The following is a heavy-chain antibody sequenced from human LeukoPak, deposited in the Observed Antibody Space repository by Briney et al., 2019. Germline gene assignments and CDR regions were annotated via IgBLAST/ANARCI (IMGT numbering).Heavy chain of an antibody. CDR1: GFTFSSYA. CDR2: ISGSGDST. D-gene: IGHD1-26*01. CDR3: AKDVRVGGGGMDV. Sequence: GGSLRLSCAASGFTFSSYAMTWVRQAPGKGLEWVSAISGSGDSTYYADSVKGRFTISRDSSKNTLYLQMNSLRAEDTAVYYCAKDVRVGGGGMDVWGQGTPVTVSS. J-gene: IGHJ6*02. V-gene: IGHV3-23*01.